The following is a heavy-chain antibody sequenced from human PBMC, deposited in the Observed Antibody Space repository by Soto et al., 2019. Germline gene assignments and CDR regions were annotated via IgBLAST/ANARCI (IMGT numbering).Heavy chain of an antibody. CDR2: ISGSGGRT. V-gene: IGHV3-23*01. J-gene: IGHJ3*02. D-gene: IGHD6-13*01. Sequence: EVQLLESGGGLVQPGGSLRLSCAASGFTFSSQDMSWVRQAPGKGLDWVSSISGSGGRTYFADSVKGRFTISRDNSKNTLYLQMTSLRVEDTAIYYCTTIHGAASVRRAFDIWGQGTMVTVSS. CDR3: TTIHGAASVRRAFDI. CDR1: GFTFSSQD.